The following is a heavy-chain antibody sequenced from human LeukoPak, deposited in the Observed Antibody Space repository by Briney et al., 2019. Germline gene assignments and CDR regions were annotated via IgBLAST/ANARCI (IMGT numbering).Heavy chain of an antibody. CDR2: VLYSWST. CDR3: AREDYGDYSYYYYYGMDV. J-gene: IGHJ6*02. V-gene: IGHV4-39*02. D-gene: IGHD4-17*01. CDR1: GPFISISSNY. Sequence: MPSHTLSLTCSLAGPFISISSNYWGWIRQPPAKGLEWIGRVLYSWSTCYNPSLKSRVTISVDTSKNQFSLKLSSVSAADTAVYYCAREDYGDYSYYYYYGMDVWGQGTPVTVSS.